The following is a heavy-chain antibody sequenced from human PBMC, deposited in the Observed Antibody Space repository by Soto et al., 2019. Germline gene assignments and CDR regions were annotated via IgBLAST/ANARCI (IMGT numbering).Heavy chain of an antibody. V-gene: IGHV4-59*11. CDR3: ARGGWSLYY. CDR2: IHYSGST. J-gene: IGHJ4*02. Sequence: QVQLQESGPGLVKPSETLSLTCSVSGGSITGHYWTWIRQPPGKGLEWIGYIHYSGSTNYNPSLESRLTISVDTPKNQVSLKLSSVTAADTAVYFCARGGWSLYYWGQGALVTVSS. D-gene: IGHD6-19*01. CDR1: GGSITGHY.